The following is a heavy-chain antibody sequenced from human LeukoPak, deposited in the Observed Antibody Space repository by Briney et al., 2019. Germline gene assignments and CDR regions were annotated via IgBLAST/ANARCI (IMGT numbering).Heavy chain of an antibody. CDR2: ISPSGGST. Sequence: GASVKVSCKASGYTFTSYYMHWVRQAPGQGLEWMGIISPSGGSTSYAQKFQGRVTMTRDTSTSTVYMELSRLRSDDTAVYYCAREYGDYDDTYNWFDPWGQGTLVTVSS. J-gene: IGHJ5*02. CDR3: AREYGDYDDTYNWFDP. CDR1: GYTFTSYY. D-gene: IGHD4-17*01. V-gene: IGHV1-46*01.